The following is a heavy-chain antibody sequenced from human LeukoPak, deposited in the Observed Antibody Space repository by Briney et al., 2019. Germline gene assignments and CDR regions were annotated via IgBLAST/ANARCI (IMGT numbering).Heavy chain of an antibody. Sequence: SETLSLTCTVSGGSISSSRYYWGWIRQPPGKGLEWIGYIYYSGSTNYNPSLKSRVTISVDTSKNQFSLKLRSVTAADTAVYYCARDTPEHSGLFDYWGQGTLVTVSS. CDR1: GGSISSSRYY. J-gene: IGHJ4*02. D-gene: IGHD5-12*01. CDR3: ARDTPEHSGLFDY. CDR2: IYYSGST. V-gene: IGHV4-61*01.